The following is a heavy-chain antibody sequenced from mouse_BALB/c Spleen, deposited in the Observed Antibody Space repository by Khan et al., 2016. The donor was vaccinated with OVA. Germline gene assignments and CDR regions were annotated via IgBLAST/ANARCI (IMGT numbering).Heavy chain of an antibody. J-gene: IGHJ2*01. Sequence: VQLQQSGPELVKPGASVKVSCKASGYSFTDYNMFWVKQSHGKSLEWIGYIDPYNGGASYNQKFKGKATLTVDKSASTAFMHLHSLTSEDSAVFYCARTDYYGSSYYFDYWGQGTTLTVSS. V-gene: IGHV1S135*01. D-gene: IGHD1-1*01. CDR1: GYSFTDYN. CDR2: IDPYNGGA. CDR3: ARTDYYGSSYYFDY.